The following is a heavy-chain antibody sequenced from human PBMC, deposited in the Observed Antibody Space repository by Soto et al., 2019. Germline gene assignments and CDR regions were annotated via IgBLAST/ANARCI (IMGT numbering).Heavy chain of an antibody. CDR2: IYYSGGT. CDR3: ARGAYGDYGRLNWSDP. J-gene: IGHJ5*02. V-gene: IGHV4-31*03. D-gene: IGHD4-17*01. Sequence: QVQLQESGPGLVKPSQTLSLTCTVSGGSISSSGYYWSWIRQHPEKGLEWLGNIYYSGGTYYNPSLKSRLTISIDTSNNPFSPKLSSVTAADTAIYYFARGAYGDYGRLNWSDPWGQGNLVSVSS. CDR1: GGSISSSGYY.